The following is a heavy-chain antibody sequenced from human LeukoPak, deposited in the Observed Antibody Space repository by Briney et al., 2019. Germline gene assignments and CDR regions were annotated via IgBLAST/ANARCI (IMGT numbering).Heavy chain of an antibody. Sequence: GGSLRLSCAASGFTFSSYAMSWVRQAPGKGLEWVSAISGSGGSTYYADSVKGRFTISRDNSKNTLYLQMNSLRAEDTAVYYCAKDGGAYCGGDCYRAYYYGMDVWGQGTTVTVSS. CDR1: GFTFSSYA. CDR2: ISGSGGST. J-gene: IGHJ6*02. CDR3: AKDGGAYCGGDCYRAYYYGMDV. D-gene: IGHD2-21*02. V-gene: IGHV3-23*01.